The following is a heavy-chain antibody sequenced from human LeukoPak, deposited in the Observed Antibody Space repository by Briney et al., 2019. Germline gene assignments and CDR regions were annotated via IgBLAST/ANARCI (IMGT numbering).Heavy chain of an antibody. D-gene: IGHD3-9*01. CDR3: ASLYYDILTGPNWFDP. CDR1: GGSISSHY. J-gene: IGHJ5*02. Sequence: SETLTLTCTVSGGSISSHYWSWIRQPPGKGLEWIGYIYYSGSTNYAPSLKSRVTISVDTSKNHVSLKLSSVTAADTAVYYCASLYYDILTGPNWFDPWGQGTLVTVSS. V-gene: IGHV4-59*11. CDR2: IYYSGST.